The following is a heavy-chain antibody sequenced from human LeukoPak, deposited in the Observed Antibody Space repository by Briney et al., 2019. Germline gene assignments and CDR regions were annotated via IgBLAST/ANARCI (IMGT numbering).Heavy chain of an antibody. Sequence: GASVKVSCKASGYTFTAYFMHWVRQAPGQGLEWMGWINPNSGGTNYAQNFQGRVTMTRDTSISTAYMELTSLTSDDTAVYFCASLTGTTAFDIWGQGTMVTVSS. CDR3: ASLTGTTAFDI. D-gene: IGHD1-20*01. V-gene: IGHV1-2*02. J-gene: IGHJ3*02. CDR2: INPNSGGT. CDR1: GYTFTAYF.